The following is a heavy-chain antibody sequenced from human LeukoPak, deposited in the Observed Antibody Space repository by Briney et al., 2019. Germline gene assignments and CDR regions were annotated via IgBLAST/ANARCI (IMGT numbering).Heavy chain of an antibody. CDR2: ISGTSSPR. CDR1: GFTFSSYS. CDR3: ARDVYGDYAIDY. Sequence: GGSLRLSCAASGFTFSSYSMNWVRQAPGKGLEWVSYISGTSSPRYYVDSVKGRFTITRDNAKNSLYLQMNSLRAEDTAVYYCARDVYGDYAIDYWGQGTLVTVSS. J-gene: IGHJ4*02. D-gene: IGHD4-17*01. V-gene: IGHV3-48*04.